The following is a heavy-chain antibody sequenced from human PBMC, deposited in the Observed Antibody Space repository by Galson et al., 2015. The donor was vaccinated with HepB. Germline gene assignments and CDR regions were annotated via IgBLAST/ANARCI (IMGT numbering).Heavy chain of an antibody. Sequence: SVKVSCKASGYTFTSYDINWVRQATGQGLEWMGWMNPNSGNTGYAQKFQGRVTMTRNTSISTAYMELSSLRSEDTAVYYCARDGGGSGWVDYYYYGMDVWGQGTTVTVSS. CDR3: ARDGGGSGWVDYYYYGMDV. D-gene: IGHD6-19*01. CDR1: GYTFTSYD. CDR2: MNPNSGNT. J-gene: IGHJ6*02. V-gene: IGHV1-8*01.